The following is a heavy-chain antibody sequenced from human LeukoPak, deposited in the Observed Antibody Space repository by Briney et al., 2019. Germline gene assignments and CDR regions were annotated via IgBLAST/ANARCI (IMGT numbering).Heavy chain of an antibody. CDR2: IGSNSATT. Sequence: GGSLRLSCVASGFTFSRFVMNWVRQSPGKGLEWVSNIGSNSATTHFADAVKGRFTISRDNAKNSLYLQMTSLRVEDTAVYYCTRDFRDGVGFWGQGTLVTVSS. V-gene: IGHV3-48*04. CDR1: GFTFSRFV. J-gene: IGHJ4*02. D-gene: IGHD2-8*01. CDR3: TRDFRDGVGF.